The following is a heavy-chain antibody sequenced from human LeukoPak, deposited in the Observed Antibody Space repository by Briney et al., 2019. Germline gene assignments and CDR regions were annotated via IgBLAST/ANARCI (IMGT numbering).Heavy chain of an antibody. Sequence: SETLSLTCAVYGGSFSGYYWSWLRQPPGKGLEWVGEINHSGSTNYNPSLKSRVTISVDTSKNQFSLKLSSVTAADTAVYYCARGKIKGRLTMVRGYYYMDVWGKGTTVTVSS. CDR1: GGSFSGYY. D-gene: IGHD3-10*01. CDR2: INHSGST. V-gene: IGHV4-34*01. CDR3: ARGKIKGRLTMVRGYYYMDV. J-gene: IGHJ6*03.